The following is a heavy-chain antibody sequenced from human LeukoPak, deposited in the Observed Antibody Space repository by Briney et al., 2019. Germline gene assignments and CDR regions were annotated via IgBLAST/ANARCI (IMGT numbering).Heavy chain of an antibody. J-gene: IGHJ3*02. Sequence: PGGSLRLSCAASGFTFDDYAMHWVRRAPGKGLVWVSRITSDASSTSYADSVKGRFTISRDNAKNTLYLRMNSLRAEDTAVYYCAREFEGQEAGAYGSGSYDVFDIWGQGTMVTVSS. V-gene: IGHV3-74*01. CDR2: ITSDASST. CDR1: GFTFDDYA. D-gene: IGHD3-10*01. CDR3: AREFEGQEAGAYGSGSYDVFDI.